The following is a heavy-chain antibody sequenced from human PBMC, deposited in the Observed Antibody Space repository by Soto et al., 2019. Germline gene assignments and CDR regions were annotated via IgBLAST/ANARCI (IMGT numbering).Heavy chain of an antibody. CDR3: ARDSGRGGADDY. V-gene: IGHV3-48*02. CDR2: IGKSSSPI. CDR1: GFTFSSYS. J-gene: IGHJ4*02. D-gene: IGHD1-26*01. Sequence: EVQLVESGGGLVQPGGSLRLSCAASGFTFSSYSMTWVRQAPGKGLECVSYIGKSSSPIFYADSVRGRFFISRDNAKNSLYLQMNSLRDVDTAVYYCARDSGRGGADDYWGQGTLVTVSS.